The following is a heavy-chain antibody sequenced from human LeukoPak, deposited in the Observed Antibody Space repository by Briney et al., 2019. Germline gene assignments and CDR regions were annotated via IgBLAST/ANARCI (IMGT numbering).Heavy chain of an antibody. CDR1: GYTFTSYY. CDR3: ARDASNWNPSYYFDY. V-gene: IGHV1-46*01. CDR2: INPSGGST. J-gene: IGHJ4*02. Sequence: ASVKVSCKASGYTFTSYYMHWVRQAPGQGLEWMGIINPSGGSTSYAQKFQGRVTMTRDTSTSTVYMELSSLRSEDTAMYYCARDASNWNPSYYFDYWGQGTLVTVSS. D-gene: IGHD1-1*01.